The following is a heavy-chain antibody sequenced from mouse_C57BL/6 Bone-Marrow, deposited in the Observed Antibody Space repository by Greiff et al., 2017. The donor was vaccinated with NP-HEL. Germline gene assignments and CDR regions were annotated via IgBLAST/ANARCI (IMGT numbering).Heavy chain of an antibody. CDR3: TTWGSNFYAMDY. J-gene: IGHJ4*01. D-gene: IGHD2-5*01. Sequence: EVQGVESGAELVRPGASVKLSCTASGFNIKDDYMHWVKQRPEQGLEWIGWIDPENGDTEYASKFQGKATITADTSSNTAYLQLSSLTSEDTAVYYCTTWGSNFYAMDYWGQGTSVTVSS. CDR2: IDPENGDT. CDR1: GFNIKDDY. V-gene: IGHV14-4*01.